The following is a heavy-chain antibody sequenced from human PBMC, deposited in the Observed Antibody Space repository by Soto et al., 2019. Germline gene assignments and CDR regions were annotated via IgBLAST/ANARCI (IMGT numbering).Heavy chain of an antibody. CDR2: ISAHNGNT. CDR1: GYTFTSYG. Sequence: QDHLVQSGAEVKKPGASVKVSCKASGYTFTSYGITWVRQAPGQGLEWMGWISAHNGNTDYAQKLQGRVIVTRDTSTSTAYMELRSLRSDDTAVYYCARGRYGDYWGQGALVTVSS. V-gene: IGHV1-18*01. D-gene: IGHD1-1*01. CDR3: ARGRYGDY. J-gene: IGHJ4*02.